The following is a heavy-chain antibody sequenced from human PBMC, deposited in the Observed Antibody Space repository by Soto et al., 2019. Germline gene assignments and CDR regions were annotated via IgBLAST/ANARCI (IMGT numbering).Heavy chain of an antibody. D-gene: IGHD3-22*01. J-gene: IGHJ4*02. CDR3: ARSSFTYYYDSSGYYPLVY. CDR1: GFTFSSYG. CDR2: IWYDGSNK. V-gene: IGHV3-33*01. Sequence: PGGSLRLSCAASGFTFSSYGMHWVRQAPGKGLEWVAVIWYDGSNKYYADSVKGRFTISRDNSKNTLYLQMNSLRAEDTAVYYCARSSFTYYYDSSGYYPLVYWAQGTLVTVSS.